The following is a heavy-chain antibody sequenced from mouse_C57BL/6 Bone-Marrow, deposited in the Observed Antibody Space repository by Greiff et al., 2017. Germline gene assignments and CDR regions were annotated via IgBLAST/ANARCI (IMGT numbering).Heavy chain of an antibody. CDR2: IDPENGDT. V-gene: IGHV14-4*01. CDR3: TTRVYYGSSYWYFDV. J-gene: IGHJ1*03. Sequence: VQLQQSGAELVRPGASVKLSCTASGFNIKDDYMHWVKQRPEQGLEWIGWIDPENGDTEYASKFQGKATITADSSSNTAYLQHSSLTSEDTAVYYCTTRVYYGSSYWYFDVGGTGTTVTVSS. CDR1: GFNIKDDY. D-gene: IGHD1-1*01.